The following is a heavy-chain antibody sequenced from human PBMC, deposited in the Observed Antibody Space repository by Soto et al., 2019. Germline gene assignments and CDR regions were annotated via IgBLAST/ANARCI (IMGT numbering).Heavy chain of an antibody. J-gene: IGHJ3*01. CDR2: IYWDDDK. D-gene: IGHD6-19*01. CDR3: AHPLIGWGEACDV. CDR1: GFSLTTDGVG. V-gene: IGHV2-5*02. Sequence: QITLKESGPTMVKPRQTLALTCTFSGFSLTTDGVGVSWIRQPPVKALAWLALIYWDDDKRYNSSLTHRLTITYATSKNQVFLRFPNMDPVDTATYYYAHPLIGWGEACDVWGPGTLVTVSS.